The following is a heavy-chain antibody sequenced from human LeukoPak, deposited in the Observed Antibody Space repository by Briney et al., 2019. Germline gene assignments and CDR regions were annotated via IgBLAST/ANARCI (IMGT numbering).Heavy chain of an antibody. Sequence: SETLSLTCAVSGYSISSGYYWGWIRQPPGKGLEWIGSIYHSGSTYYNPSLKSRVTISVDTSKNQFSLKLTSVTVADTAVYYCARDFWPWGQGTLVTVSS. J-gene: IGHJ5*02. CDR1: GYSISSGYY. D-gene: IGHD3-3*01. CDR3: ARDFWP. CDR2: IYHSGST. V-gene: IGHV4-38-2*02.